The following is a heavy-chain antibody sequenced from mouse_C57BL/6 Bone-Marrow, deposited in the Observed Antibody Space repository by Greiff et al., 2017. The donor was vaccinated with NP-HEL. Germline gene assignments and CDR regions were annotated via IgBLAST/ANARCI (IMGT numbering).Heavy chain of an antibody. J-gene: IGHJ1*03. CDR1: GYTFTSYW. CDR2: IDPSDSYT. Sequence: QVQLKQPGAELVKPGASVKLSCKASGYTFTSYWMQWVKQRPGQGLEWIGEIDPSDSYTNYNQKFKGKATLTVDTSSSTAYMQLSSLTSEDSAVYYCAREDYYYGSLWYVDVWGTGTTVTVSS. V-gene: IGHV1-50*01. D-gene: IGHD1-1*01. CDR3: AREDYYYGSLWYVDV.